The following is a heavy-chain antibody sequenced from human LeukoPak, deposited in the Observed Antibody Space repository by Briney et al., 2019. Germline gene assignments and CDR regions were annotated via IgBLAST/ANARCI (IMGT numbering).Heavy chain of an antibody. Sequence: SETLSLTCTVSGGSISRYYWSWFRQPAGKGLEWIGRIYTSGSTNYNPSLKSRVTMSVDTSKNQFSLKLSSVTAADTAVYYCARDRLRYFDRYCYGMDVWGQGTTVTVSS. CDR2: IYTSGST. V-gene: IGHV4-4*07. J-gene: IGHJ6*02. CDR1: GGSISRYY. D-gene: IGHD3-9*01. CDR3: ARDRLRYFDRYCYGMDV.